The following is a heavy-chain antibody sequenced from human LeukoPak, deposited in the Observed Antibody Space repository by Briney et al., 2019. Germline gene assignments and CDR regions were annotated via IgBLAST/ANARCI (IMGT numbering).Heavy chain of an antibody. V-gene: IGHV4-39*07. CDR1: GGSISSSSYY. Sequence: SETLSLTCTVSGGSISSSSYYWGWLRQPPGKGLEWIGSIYYSGSTYYNPSLKSRVTISVDTSKNQFSLKLSSVTAADTAVYYCARGTVTTRYMDVWGKGTTVTVSS. CDR3: ARGTVTTRYMDV. D-gene: IGHD4-17*01. CDR2: IYYSGST. J-gene: IGHJ6*03.